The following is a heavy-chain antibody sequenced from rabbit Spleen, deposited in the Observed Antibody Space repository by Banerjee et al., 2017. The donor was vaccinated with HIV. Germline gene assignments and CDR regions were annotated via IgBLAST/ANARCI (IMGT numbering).Heavy chain of an antibody. CDR2: IYGAKGST. D-gene: IGHD5-1*01. V-gene: IGHV1S7*01. J-gene: IGHJ4*01. CDR3: ARNLVGVIGWNFYL. Sequence: HLTETGGGLVQPGGSLTLSCKASGFDFTNYYISWVRQAPGKGLEWIGIIYGAKGSTDYASWVNGRFTISSDNAQSTVDLKMTSLTAADTATYFCARNLVGVIGWNFYLWGPGTLVTVS. CDR1: GFDFTNYY.